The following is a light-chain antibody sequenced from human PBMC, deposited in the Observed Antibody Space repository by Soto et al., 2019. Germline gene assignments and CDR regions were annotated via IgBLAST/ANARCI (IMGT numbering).Light chain of an antibody. CDR3: QQRTNGPPLFT. Sequence: EIVLTQSPAALSLSPGERATLSCRSSHTVGTYLAWYQKKPGQAPRLLIYGSSNRATGIPARFSGSGSGTDFSLTISSLEAEDSAIYYCQQRTNGPPLFTFGPGTKVDIK. J-gene: IGKJ3*01. V-gene: IGKV3-11*01. CDR1: HTVGTY. CDR2: GSS.